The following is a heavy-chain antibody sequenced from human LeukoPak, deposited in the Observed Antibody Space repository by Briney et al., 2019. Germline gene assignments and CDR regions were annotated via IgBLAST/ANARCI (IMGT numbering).Heavy chain of an antibody. CDR3: ARDKRVAVAGTYIYYYYMDV. Sequence: KSSETLSLTCTVSGYSISSSYYWSWIRQPAGKGLEWIGRIYISGSGSTNYNPSLKSRVTMSVDTSKNQFSLKLSSVTAADTAVYYCARDKRVAVAGTYIYYYYMDVWGNGTTVTISS. J-gene: IGHJ6*03. D-gene: IGHD6-19*01. V-gene: IGHV4-4*07. CDR1: GYSISSSYY. CDR2: IYISGSGST.